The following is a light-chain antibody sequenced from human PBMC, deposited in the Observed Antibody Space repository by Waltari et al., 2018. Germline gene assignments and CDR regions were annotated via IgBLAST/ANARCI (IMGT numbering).Light chain of an antibody. J-gene: IGKJ2*01. CDR2: DAS. CDR3: QQYADLPPYN. CDR1: QTVSTN. V-gene: IGKV3-15*01. Sequence: DIGMTQSPGTLSASPGDSATLSCRFSQTVSTNLAWYQQKPGQPPRLLIYDASTRVTGVPARFSGSGSGTDFTLTIASLQSEDFGVYYCQQYADLPPYNFGQGTKLEI.